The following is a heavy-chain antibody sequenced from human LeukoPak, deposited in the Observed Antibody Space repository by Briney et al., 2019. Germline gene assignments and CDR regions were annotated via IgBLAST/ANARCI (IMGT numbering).Heavy chain of an antibody. D-gene: IGHD1-14*01. J-gene: IGHJ4*02. Sequence: GGSLRLSCAASGFTFSNYTMNWVRQAPGKGLEWVSSINGGGGSTYYADSVKGRFTISRDNSKNTLYLQMNSLRAEDTAVYYCAKPAKTDYADYWGQGTLVTVSS. CDR2: INGGGGST. CDR1: GFTFSNYT. V-gene: IGHV3-23*01. CDR3: AKPAKTDYADY.